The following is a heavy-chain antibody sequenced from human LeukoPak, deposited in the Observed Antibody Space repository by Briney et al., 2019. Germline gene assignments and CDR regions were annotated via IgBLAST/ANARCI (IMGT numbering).Heavy chain of an antibody. V-gene: IGHV4-59*01. J-gene: IGHJ4*02. CDR2: IYYSGST. Sequence: SETLSLTCTVSGGSISSYYWSWIRQPPGKGLEWIGYIYYSGSTNYNPSLKSRVTISVDTSKNQFSLKLSSVTAADTAVYYCARPPQYYYSSKKYYFDYWGQGTLVTVSS. CDR1: GGSISSYY. CDR3: ARPPQYYYSSKKYYFDY. D-gene: IGHD3-10*01.